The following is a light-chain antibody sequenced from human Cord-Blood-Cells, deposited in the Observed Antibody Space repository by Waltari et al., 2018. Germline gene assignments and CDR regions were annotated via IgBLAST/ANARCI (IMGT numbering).Light chain of an antibody. J-gene: IGKJ2*01. V-gene: IGKV1-8*01. Sequence: AIRMTQSPSSFSASTGDRVTITFRASQGISSYLAWYQQKPGNAPKLLIYAASTLQSGVPSRFSGSGSGTDFTLTISCLQSEDFATYYCQQYYSYPYTFGQGTKLEIK. CDR1: QGISSY. CDR2: AAS. CDR3: QQYYSYPYT.